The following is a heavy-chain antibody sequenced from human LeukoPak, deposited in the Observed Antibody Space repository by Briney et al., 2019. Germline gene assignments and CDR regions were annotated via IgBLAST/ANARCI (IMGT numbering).Heavy chain of an antibody. CDR2: ISWNSGNI. V-gene: IGHV3-9*01. Sequence: PGGSLRLSCAASGFTFDDYAMHWVRQAPGKGLEWVSGISWNSGNIGYADSVKGRFTISRDNGKNSLYLQMNSLRAEDTAVYYCARSAWGYDAFDIWGQGTMVTVSS. D-gene: IGHD7-27*01. CDR3: ARSAWGYDAFDI. CDR1: GFTFDDYA. J-gene: IGHJ3*02.